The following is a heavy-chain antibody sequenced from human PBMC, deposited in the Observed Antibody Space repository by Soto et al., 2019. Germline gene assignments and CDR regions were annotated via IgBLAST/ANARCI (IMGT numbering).Heavy chain of an antibody. Sequence: GGSLRLSCAASGFTFSSYAMSWVRQAPGKGLEWVSAISGSGGSTYYADSVKGRFTISRDNSKNTLYLQMNSLRAEDTAVYYCAKEPSRTTVTTRTPIGYFDYWGQGTLVTVSS. CDR2: ISGSGGST. D-gene: IGHD4-17*01. V-gene: IGHV3-23*01. CDR3: AKEPSRTTVTTRTPIGYFDY. J-gene: IGHJ4*02. CDR1: GFTFSSYA.